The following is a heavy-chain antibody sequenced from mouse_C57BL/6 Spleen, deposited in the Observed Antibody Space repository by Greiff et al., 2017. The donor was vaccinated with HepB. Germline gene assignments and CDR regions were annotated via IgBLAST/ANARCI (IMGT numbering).Heavy chain of an antibody. V-gene: IGHV1-50*01. Sequence: QVQLQQPGAELVKPGASVKLSCKASGYTFTSYWMQWVKQRPGQGLEWIGEIDPSDSYTNYNQKFKGKATLTVDTSSSTAYMQLSSLTSEDSAVYYCARYYCGSSPYYFDYWGQGTTLTVSS. J-gene: IGHJ2*01. CDR3: ARYYCGSSPYYFDY. CDR1: GYTFTSYW. D-gene: IGHD1-1*01. CDR2: IDPSDSYT.